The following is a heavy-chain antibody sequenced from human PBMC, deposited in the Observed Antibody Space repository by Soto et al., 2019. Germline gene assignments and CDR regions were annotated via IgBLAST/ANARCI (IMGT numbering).Heavy chain of an antibody. D-gene: IGHD3-3*02. CDR1: GSSISISSYY. V-gene: IGHV4-39*01. CDR2: IYYSGST. Sequence: SETLSLTCTFSGSSISISSYYWGWIRHPPGKGLEWIGSIYYSGSTYYNPSLKSRVTISVDTSKNQFSLKLSSVTAADTAVYYCASPKIAFYNWFDPWGQGTLVTVS. CDR3: ASPKIAFYNWFDP. J-gene: IGHJ5*02.